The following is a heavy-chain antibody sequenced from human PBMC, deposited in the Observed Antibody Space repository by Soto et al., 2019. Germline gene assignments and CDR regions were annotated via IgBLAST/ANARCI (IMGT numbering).Heavy chain of an antibody. Sequence: QVQLQESGPGLVKPSQTLSLTCTVSGGSISSGGYYWSWIRQHPGKGLEWIGYIYYSGSTYYNPSLKSRVTISVDTSKNQFSLKLSSATAADTAVYYCAGGSIVVSDAFDIWGQGTMVTVSS. D-gene: IGHD1-26*01. CDR3: AGGSIVVSDAFDI. V-gene: IGHV4-31*03. CDR2: IYYSGST. J-gene: IGHJ3*02. CDR1: GGSISSGGYY.